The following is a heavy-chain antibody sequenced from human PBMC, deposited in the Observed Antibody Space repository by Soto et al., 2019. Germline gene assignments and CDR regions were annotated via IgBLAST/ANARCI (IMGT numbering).Heavy chain of an antibody. Sequence: PSETQSVICAVYCGPFSCYYWNGIRQPPGKGLEWIGEIAHSGSTNYNPSLKCRVPISVDTSNNQFSLRLTSVTAADTAVYYSARVRDWCDPWGQGTLVTVSS. CDR1: CGPFSCYY. CDR2: IAHSGST. D-gene: IGHD3-3*01. V-gene: IGHV4-34*01. CDR3: ARVRDWCDP. J-gene: IGHJ5*02.